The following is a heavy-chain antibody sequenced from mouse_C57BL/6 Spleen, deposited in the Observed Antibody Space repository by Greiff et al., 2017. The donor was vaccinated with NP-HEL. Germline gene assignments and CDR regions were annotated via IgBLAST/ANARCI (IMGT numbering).Heavy chain of an antibody. CDR3: ARDLLPGNYFDY. CDR2: ISDGVSYT. Sequence: EVQLVESGGGLVKPGGSLKLSCAASGFTFSSYAMSWVRQTPEKRLEWVATISDGVSYTYYPDNVKGRFTISRDNAKNNLYLQMSHLKSEDTAMYYCARDLLPGNYFDYWGQGTTLTVSS. J-gene: IGHJ2*01. V-gene: IGHV5-4*01. CDR1: GFTFSSYA.